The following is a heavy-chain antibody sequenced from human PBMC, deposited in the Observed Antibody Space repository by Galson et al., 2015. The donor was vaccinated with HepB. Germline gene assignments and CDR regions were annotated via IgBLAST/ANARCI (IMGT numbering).Heavy chain of an antibody. CDR2: IIPILGIS. D-gene: IGHD2-15*01. V-gene: IGHV1-69*10. J-gene: IGHJ4*02. Sequence: SVKVSCKASGYTFTSYGISWVRQAPGQGLEWMGWIIPILGISNYGQKFQGRVTITADKSTSTAYMELSSLRSEDTAVYYCASPPSQFLAWGQGTLVTVSS. CDR1: GYTFTSYG. CDR3: ASPPSQFLA.